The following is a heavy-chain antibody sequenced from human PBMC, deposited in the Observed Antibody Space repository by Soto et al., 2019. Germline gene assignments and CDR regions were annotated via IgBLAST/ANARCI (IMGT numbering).Heavy chain of an antibody. V-gene: IGHV3-7*05. CDR3: ARYGVAGTLDY. Sequence: GGSLRLSCAASGFTFSTFWMSWVRQAPGKGLEWVANIRPDGSEKYYLDSVKGRFTISRDNAKNSLFLEMNGLRADDTAVYYCARYGVAGTLDYWGQGTLVTVSS. CDR2: IRPDGSEK. CDR1: GFTFSTFW. J-gene: IGHJ4*02. D-gene: IGHD2-15*01.